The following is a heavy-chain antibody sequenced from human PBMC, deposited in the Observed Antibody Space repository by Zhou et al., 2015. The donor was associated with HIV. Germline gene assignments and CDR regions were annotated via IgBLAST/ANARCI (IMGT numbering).Heavy chain of an antibody. CDR1: GFTFSSYG. CDR3: AKDLGYSSSLDY. V-gene: IGHV3-30*18. J-gene: IGHJ4*02. CDR2: ILYDGSNK. D-gene: IGHD6-13*01. Sequence: QVQLVESGGGVVQPGRSLRLSCAASGFTFSSYGIHWVRQAPGKGLEWVAVILYDGSNKYYGDSVKGRFIISRDNSKNMMYLQMNSLRVEDTAVYYCAKDLGYSSSLDYWGQGTLVTVSS.